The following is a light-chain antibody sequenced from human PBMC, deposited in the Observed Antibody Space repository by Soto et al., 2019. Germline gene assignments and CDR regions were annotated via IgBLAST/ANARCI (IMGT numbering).Light chain of an antibody. Sequence: QSALTQPPSASGSPGQSVTISCTGTSFDVGGYNYVSWYQQHPGKAPQVLMYEVSKRPSGVPDRFSGSKSGNTASLTVSGLQAEDEADYHCSAYAGSPYLYVFGSGTKVTVL. CDR2: EVS. J-gene: IGLJ1*01. CDR3: SAYAGSPYLYV. CDR1: SFDVGGYNY. V-gene: IGLV2-8*01.